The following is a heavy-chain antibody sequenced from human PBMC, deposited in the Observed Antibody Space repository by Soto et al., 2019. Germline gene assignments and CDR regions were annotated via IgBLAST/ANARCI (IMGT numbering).Heavy chain of an antibody. CDR1: GGTFSNFG. Sequence: SVKVSCKASGGTFSNFGFSWVRQAPGQGLEWMGGIIPIFASSNYAQKFQGRTTITADESTSTAYMDLSSLRSEDTAVYFCAKDVGFQQLLFVFETWGQGTLVTVSS. D-gene: IGHD6-13*01. J-gene: IGHJ5*02. CDR2: IIPIFASS. CDR3: AKDVGFQQLLFVFET. V-gene: IGHV1-69*13.